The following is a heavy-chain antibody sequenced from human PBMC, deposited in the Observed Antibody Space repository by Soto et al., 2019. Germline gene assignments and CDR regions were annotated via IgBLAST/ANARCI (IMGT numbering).Heavy chain of an antibody. J-gene: IGHJ3*02. CDR1: GYTFTSYD. V-gene: IGHV1-24*01. Sequence: GASVKVSCKASGYTFTSYDINWVRQAPGKGLEWMGGFDPEDGETIYAQKFQGRVTMTEDTSTDTAYMELSSLRSEDTAVYYCATELYYYDSSGYPDAFDIWGQGTMVTVSS. D-gene: IGHD3-22*01. CDR3: ATELYYYDSSGYPDAFDI. CDR2: FDPEDGET.